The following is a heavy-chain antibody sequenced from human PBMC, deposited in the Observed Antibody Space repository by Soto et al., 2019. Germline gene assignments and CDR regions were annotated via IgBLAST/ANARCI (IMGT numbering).Heavy chain of an antibody. CDR1: GFTFSSYA. J-gene: IGHJ4*02. D-gene: IGHD6-13*01. Sequence: GGSLRLSCAASGFTFSSYAMSWVRQAPGKGLECVSAISGSGGSTYYADSVKGRFTISRDNSKNTLYLQMNSLRAEDTAVYYCAKTLWGDSSSWYYFDYWGQGTLVTVSS. CDR3: AKTLWGDSSSWYYFDY. CDR2: ISGSGGST. V-gene: IGHV3-23*01.